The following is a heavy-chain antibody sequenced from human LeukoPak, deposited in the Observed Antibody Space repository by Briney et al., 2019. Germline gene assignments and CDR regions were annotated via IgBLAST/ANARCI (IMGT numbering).Heavy chain of an antibody. Sequence: EASVKVSCKASGYTFTSYGISWVRQAPGQGLEWMGWISAYNGNTNYAQKLQGRVTMTTDTSTSTAYMELRSLRSDDTAVYYCAREGLGYCSSTSCRKQYYYYMDVWGKGTTVTVSS. CDR2: ISAYNGNT. CDR1: GYTFTSYG. CDR3: AREGLGYCSSTSCRKQYYYYMDV. J-gene: IGHJ6*03. V-gene: IGHV1-18*01. D-gene: IGHD2-2*01.